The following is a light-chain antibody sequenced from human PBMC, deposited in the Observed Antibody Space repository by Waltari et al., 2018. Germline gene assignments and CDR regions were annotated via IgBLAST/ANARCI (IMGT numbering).Light chain of an antibody. Sequence: EIVLTQSPGTLSLSPGERATLFCRASQSLTRALAWYQQKPGQAPRLLIYGTSSRATGIPDRFSGSGSGTDFSLTISRLEPEEFAVYYCQHYVRLPATFGQGTKVEIK. J-gene: IGKJ1*01. V-gene: IGKV3-20*01. CDR2: GTS. CDR1: QSLTRA. CDR3: QHYVRLPAT.